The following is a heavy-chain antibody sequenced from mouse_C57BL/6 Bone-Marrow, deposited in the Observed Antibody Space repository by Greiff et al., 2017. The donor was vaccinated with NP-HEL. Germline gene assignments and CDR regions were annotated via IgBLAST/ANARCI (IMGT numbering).Heavy chain of an antibody. J-gene: IGHJ4*01. CDR1: GFSLTSYG. CDR2: IWRGGST. D-gene: IGHD2-12*01. CDR3: AKNRGYSLYYYAMDY. V-gene: IGHV2-5*01. Sequence: VQLVESGPGLVQPSQSLSITCTVSGFSLTSYGVHWVRQSPGKGLEWLGVIWRGGSTDYNAAFMSRLSITKDNSKRQVFFKMNSLQADDTAIYYCAKNRGYSLYYYAMDYWGQGTSVTVSS.